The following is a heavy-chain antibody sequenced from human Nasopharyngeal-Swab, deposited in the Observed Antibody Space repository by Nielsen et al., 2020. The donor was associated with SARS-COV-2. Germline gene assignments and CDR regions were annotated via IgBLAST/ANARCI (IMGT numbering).Heavy chain of an antibody. CDR3: AKPTRVYAIGAPLGY. V-gene: IGHV3-23*01. D-gene: IGHD2-8*01. CDR2: ISGSGGST. CDR1: GFTFSSYA. J-gene: IGHJ4*02. Sequence: GESLKISCAASGFTFSSYAMSWVRQAPGKGLEWVSAISGSGGSTYYADSVKGRFTISRDNSKNTLYLQMNSLRAEDTAVYYCAKPTRVYAIGAPLGYWGQGTLVTASS.